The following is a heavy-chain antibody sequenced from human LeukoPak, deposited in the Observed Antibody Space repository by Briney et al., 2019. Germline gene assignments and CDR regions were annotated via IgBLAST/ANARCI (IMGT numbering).Heavy chain of an antibody. CDR1: GYIFTGYF. CDR3: ATYSNSTLQYYYGLDV. Sequence: ASVKVSCKTSGYIFTGYFLHWVRQAPGQGLEWMGWIRPNSGGTKNAQKFQGRVTMTGDTSISTAYMELNRLTSDDTAVYYCATYSNSTLQYYYGLDVWGQGTTVTVSS. D-gene: IGHD6-6*01. CDR2: IRPNSGGT. J-gene: IGHJ6*02. V-gene: IGHV1-2*02.